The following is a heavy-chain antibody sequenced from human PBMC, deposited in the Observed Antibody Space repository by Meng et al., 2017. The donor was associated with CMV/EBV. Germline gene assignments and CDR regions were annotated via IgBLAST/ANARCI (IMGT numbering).Heavy chain of an antibody. V-gene: IGHV3-30*02. D-gene: IGHD2-2*01. CDR3: AKDLSCSSTSCYLY. CDR1: GFTFSSYG. Sequence: GESLKISCAASGFTFSSYGMHWVRQAPGKGLEWVAFLRYDGSNKYYADSVKGRFTISRDNSKNTLYLQMNSLRAEDTAVYYCAKDLSCSSTSCYLYWGQGTLVTVSS. CDR2: LRYDGSNK. J-gene: IGHJ4*02.